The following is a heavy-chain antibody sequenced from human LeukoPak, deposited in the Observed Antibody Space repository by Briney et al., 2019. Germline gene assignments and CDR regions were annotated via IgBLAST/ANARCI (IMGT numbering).Heavy chain of an antibody. V-gene: IGHV3-21*01. CDR2: ICSTSIYI. CDR3: ARGRGATPPYYFDH. D-gene: IGHD1-26*01. CDR1: GFTFTNYN. J-gene: IGHJ4*02. Sequence: GGSLRLSCAASGFTFTNYNMNWVRQAPGKGLEWVSSICSTSIYIYYADSVKGRFTISRDNAKNSLYLQMNSLRAEDTAVYYCARGRGATPPYYFDHWGQGTLVTVSS.